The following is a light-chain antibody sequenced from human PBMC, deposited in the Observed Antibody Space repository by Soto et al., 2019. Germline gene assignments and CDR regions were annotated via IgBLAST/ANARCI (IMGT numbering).Light chain of an antibody. V-gene: IGKV3-20*01. CDR2: GTS. CDR3: QNYGSSSLT. J-gene: IGKJ4*01. CDR1: QSLGSNY. Sequence: EIVLTQSPGTLSVSPGERATLSCRASQSLGSNYLAWFQQRPGQVPRLLTYGTSSRASGIPDRFSGSGSGTDFTLTISRLEPEDFAVYYCQNYGSSSLTFGGGTKVDIK.